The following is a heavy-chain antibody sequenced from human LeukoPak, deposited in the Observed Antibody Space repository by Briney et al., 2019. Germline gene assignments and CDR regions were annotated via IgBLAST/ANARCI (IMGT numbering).Heavy chain of an antibody. CDR3: ARELLYGSGSYYNEFDS. V-gene: IGHV1-2*02. Sequence: GASVKVSCKASGYTFTGYYMHWVRQAPGQGLEWMGWINPNSGDTNYAQNFQGRVTMTRDTSISTAYMELNRLRSDDTAVYYCARELLYGSGSYYNEFDSWGQGTLVTVSS. D-gene: IGHD3-10*01. J-gene: IGHJ4*02. CDR2: INPNSGDT. CDR1: GYTFTGYY.